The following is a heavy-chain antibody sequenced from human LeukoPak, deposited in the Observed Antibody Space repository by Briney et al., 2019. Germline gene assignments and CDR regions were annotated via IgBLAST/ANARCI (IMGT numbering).Heavy chain of an antibody. CDR3: ARRAYYGSGGPSAS. CDR2: INHSGST. J-gene: IGHJ5*02. Sequence: SETLSLTCAVYGGSFSGYYWSWIRQPPGKGLEWIGEINHSGSTNYNPSLKSRVTISVDTSKNQFSLKLSSVTAADTAVYYCARRAYYGSGGPSASWGQGTLVTVSS. CDR1: GGSFSGYY. D-gene: IGHD3-10*01. V-gene: IGHV4-34*01.